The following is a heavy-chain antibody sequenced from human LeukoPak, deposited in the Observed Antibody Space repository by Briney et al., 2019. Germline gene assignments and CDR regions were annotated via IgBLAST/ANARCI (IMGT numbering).Heavy chain of an antibody. D-gene: IGHD4-17*01. J-gene: IGHJ4*02. V-gene: IGHV4-61*01. Sequence: KPSESLSLTCTVSGYSISSGYYWSWIRQPPGEGLEWIGYIYYSGSTNYNPSLKSRVTISVDTSKNQFSLKLSSVTAADTAVYYCARGGGDYLSYWGQGTLVTVSS. CDR2: IYYSGST. CDR1: GYSISSGYY. CDR3: ARGGGDYLSY.